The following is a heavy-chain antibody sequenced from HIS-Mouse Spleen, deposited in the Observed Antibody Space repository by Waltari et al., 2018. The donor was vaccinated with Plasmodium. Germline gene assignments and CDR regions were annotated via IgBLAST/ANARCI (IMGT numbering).Heavy chain of an antibody. Sequence: QVQLQQWGAGLLKPSETLSLTCAVYGGSFSGYYWIWIGQPPGKGLEWIGEINHSGSTNYNPSLKSRVTISVDTSKNQFSLKLSSVTAADTAVYYCARGLRGHYWYFDLWGRGTLVTVSS. D-gene: IGHD3-10*01. J-gene: IGHJ2*01. CDR2: INHSGST. V-gene: IGHV4-34*01. CDR3: ARGLRGHYWYFDL. CDR1: GGSFSGYY.